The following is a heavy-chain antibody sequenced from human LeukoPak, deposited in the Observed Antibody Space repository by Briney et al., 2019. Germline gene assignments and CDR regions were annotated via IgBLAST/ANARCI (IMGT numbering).Heavy chain of an antibody. D-gene: IGHD3-10*01. CDR3: AKDNTRSLVRGVIIA. CDR1: GFTFSSYA. J-gene: IGHJ5*02. Sequence: TGGSLRLCCAASGFTFSSYAMSWVRQAPGKGLEWVSAISGSGGSTYYADSVKGRFTISRDNSKNTLYLQMNSLRAEDTAVYYCAKDNTRSLVRGVIIAWGQGTLVTVSS. V-gene: IGHV3-23*01. CDR2: ISGSGGST.